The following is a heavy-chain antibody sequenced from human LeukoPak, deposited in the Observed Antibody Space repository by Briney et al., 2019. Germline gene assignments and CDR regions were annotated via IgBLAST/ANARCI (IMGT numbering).Heavy chain of an antibody. V-gene: IGHV3-21*01. D-gene: IGHD2-8*01. CDR2: TDTSGSYI. Sequence: GSLRLSCAASGFTFSNYGMNWIRQAPGKGPEWVSFTDTSGSYIYYGDSVKGRFTISRDNAKNTLYLQMNNLRAEDTAVYYCARDLGGSYYCPKGVCSSDYWGQGTLVTVSS. CDR1: GFTFSNYG. J-gene: IGHJ4*02. CDR3: ARDLGGSYYCPKGVCSSDY.